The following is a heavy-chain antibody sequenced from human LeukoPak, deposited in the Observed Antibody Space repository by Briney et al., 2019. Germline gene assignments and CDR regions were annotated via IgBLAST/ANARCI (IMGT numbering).Heavy chain of an antibody. Sequence: GGSLRLSCIVSGFTFSRYVMSWVRQSPGKGPEWVSTISASSGATSYADSVKGRFTISRDYSKNTLYLQMNSLRVDDTAVYYCAKDSSGPAFWGQGTLVTVSS. J-gene: IGHJ4*02. D-gene: IGHD6-19*01. V-gene: IGHV3-23*01. CDR3: AKDSSGPAF. CDR2: ISASSGAT. CDR1: GFTFSRYV.